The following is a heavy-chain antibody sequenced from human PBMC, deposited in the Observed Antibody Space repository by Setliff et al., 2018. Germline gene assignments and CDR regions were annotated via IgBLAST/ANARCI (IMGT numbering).Heavy chain of an antibody. V-gene: IGHV3-7*01. CDR1: GFTFSGYG. CDR2: IKQDGSEK. D-gene: IGHD2-21*01. Sequence: PGGSLRLSCAASGFTFSGYGMKWVRQAPGKGLEWVANIKQDGSEKYYVDSVKGRFTISRDNAKNSLYLQMNSLRPEDTAVYYCARGGDNCGGECYIPPPDSYWGQGTLVTVSS. CDR3: ARGGDNCGGECYIPPPDSY. J-gene: IGHJ4*02.